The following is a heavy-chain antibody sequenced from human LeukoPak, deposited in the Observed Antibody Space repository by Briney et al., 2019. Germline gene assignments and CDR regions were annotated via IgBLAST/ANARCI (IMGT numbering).Heavy chain of an antibody. J-gene: IGHJ4*02. V-gene: IGHV3-21*01. CDR1: GFTFSSYG. D-gene: IGHD2-15*01. CDR2: ISSSSSYI. CDR3: ARAGRSGGSCFDY. Sequence: PGGSLRLSCAASGFTFSSYGMHWVRQAPGKGLEWVSFISSSSSYIYYADSVKGRFTISRDNAKNSLYLQMNSLRAEDTAVYYCARAGRSGGSCFDYWGQGTLVTVSS.